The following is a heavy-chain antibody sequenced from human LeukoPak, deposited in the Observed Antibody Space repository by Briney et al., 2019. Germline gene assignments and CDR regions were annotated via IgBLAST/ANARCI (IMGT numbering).Heavy chain of an antibody. CDR3: ARGNGYGGNSHAFDI. D-gene: IGHD4-23*01. J-gene: IGHJ3*02. CDR1: GGTFSSYA. Sequence: SVKVSCKASGGTFSSYAISWVRQAPGQGLEWIGRIIPIFGIANYAQKFQGRVTITADKSTSTAYMELSSLRSEDTAVYYCARGNGYGGNSHAFDIWGQGTMVTVSS. V-gene: IGHV1-69*04. CDR2: IIPIFGIA.